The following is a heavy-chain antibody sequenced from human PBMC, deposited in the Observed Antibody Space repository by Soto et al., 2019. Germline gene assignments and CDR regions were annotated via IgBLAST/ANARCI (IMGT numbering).Heavy chain of an antibody. Sequence: PSETLSLTCNVSGGSISSSRSYWAWIRQPPGKGLEWIANIFYSGSTYYNPSLASRVTVSVDTSKNQFSLKLSSVTAADTAVYYCARQPTTADIDLWFEPWGQGTRVTVSS. J-gene: IGHJ5*02. V-gene: IGHV4-39*01. CDR2: IFYSGST. CDR3: ARQPTTADIDLWFEP. D-gene: IGHD2-2*01. CDR1: GGSISSSRSY.